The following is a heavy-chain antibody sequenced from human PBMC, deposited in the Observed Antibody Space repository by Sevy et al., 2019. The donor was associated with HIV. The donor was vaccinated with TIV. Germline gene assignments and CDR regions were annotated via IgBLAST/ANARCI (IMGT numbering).Heavy chain of an antibody. V-gene: IGHV3-23*01. J-gene: IGHJ6*03. Sequence: GGSLRLSCAVSGFSFDSYGMTWVRQAPGKGLEWVSGISGSGTRTYYADSVKVRFIISRDNSKNTLYLQMNSLRSEDTAIYYCAKGGGGHYDPDEIGYYFYYYNMDVWGKGTTVTVSS. CDR3: AKGGGGHYDPDEIGYYFYYYNMDV. CDR1: GFSFDSYG. CDR2: ISGSGTRT. D-gene: IGHD3-22*01.